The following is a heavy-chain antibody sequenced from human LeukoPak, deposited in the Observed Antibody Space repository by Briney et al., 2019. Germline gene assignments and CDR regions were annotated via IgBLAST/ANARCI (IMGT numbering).Heavy chain of an antibody. V-gene: IGHV3-30*18. CDR2: ISYDGSNK. D-gene: IGHD3-10*01. Sequence: GRSLRLSCAASGFTFSSYGMHWVRQAPGKGLEWVAVISYDGSNKYYADSVKGRFTISRDNSKNTLYLQMNSLRAEDAAVYYCAKDLDTTQTYYYGSGSYGSGLFDYWGQGTLVTVSS. CDR1: GFTFSSYG. J-gene: IGHJ4*02. CDR3: AKDLDTTQTYYYGSGSYGSGLFDY.